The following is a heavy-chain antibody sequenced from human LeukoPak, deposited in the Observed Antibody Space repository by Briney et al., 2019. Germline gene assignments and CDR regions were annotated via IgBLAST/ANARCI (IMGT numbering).Heavy chain of an antibody. J-gene: IGHJ3*02. Sequence: SETLSLTCTVSGGSISSGDYYWSWIRQPPGKGLEWIGYIYYSGSTYYNPSLKSRVTISVDTSKNQFSLKLSSVTAADTAVYYCARYPGIAAADAFDIWGQGTMVTVSS. D-gene: IGHD6-13*01. CDR3: ARYPGIAAADAFDI. CDR1: GGSISSGDYY. V-gene: IGHV4-61*08. CDR2: IYYSGST.